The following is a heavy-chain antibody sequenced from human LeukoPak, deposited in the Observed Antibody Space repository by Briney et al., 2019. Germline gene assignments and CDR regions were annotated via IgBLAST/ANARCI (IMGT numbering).Heavy chain of an antibody. CDR3: ARVGQGEWFFDL. CDR1: GFIFSNYW. CDR2: IKTDGSTI. D-gene: IGHD1-26*01. J-gene: IGHJ2*01. Sequence: GPLRLSCAASGFIFSNYWMHWVRQAPGKGLVWGSRIKTDGSTITYADSVKGRFTISRDNAMNTLYLQMDSLGAEDTAVYYCARVGQGEWFFDLWGRGTLVTVSS. V-gene: IGHV3-74*01.